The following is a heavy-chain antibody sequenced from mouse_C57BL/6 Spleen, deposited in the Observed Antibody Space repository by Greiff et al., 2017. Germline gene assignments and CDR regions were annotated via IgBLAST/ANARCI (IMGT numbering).Heavy chain of an antibody. D-gene: IGHD2-4*01. CDR2: INPNNGGT. CDR1: GYTFTDYY. CDR3: AREKSDYDGYAMDY. V-gene: IGHV1-26*01. J-gene: IGHJ4*01. Sequence: VHVKQSGPELVKPGASVKISCKASGYTFTDYYMNWVKQSHGKSLEWIGDINPNNGGTSYNQKFKGKATLTVDKSSSTAYMELRSLTSEDSAVYYCAREKSDYDGYAMDYWGQGTSVTVSS.